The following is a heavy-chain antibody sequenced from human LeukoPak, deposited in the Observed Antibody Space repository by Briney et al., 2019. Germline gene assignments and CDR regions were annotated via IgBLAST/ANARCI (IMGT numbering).Heavy chain of an antibody. CDR3: ARLLYYYDSSGYPGLPGY. D-gene: IGHD3-22*01. CDR2: IYPGDSDT. V-gene: IGHV5-51*01. CDR1: GYTFTSYW. J-gene: IGHJ4*02. Sequence: KVSCKASGYTFTSYWIGWVRQMPGKGLEWMGIIYPGDSDTRYSPSFQGQVTISADKSISTAYLQWSSLKASDTAMYYCARLLYYYDSSGYPGLPGYWGQGTLVTVSS.